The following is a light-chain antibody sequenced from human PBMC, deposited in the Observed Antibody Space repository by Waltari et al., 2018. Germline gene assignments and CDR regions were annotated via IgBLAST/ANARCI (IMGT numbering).Light chain of an antibody. CDR1: QSVSSSY. V-gene: IGKV3-20*01. J-gene: IGKJ5*01. CDR2: GAS. Sequence: EIVLTLSPGTLSLSPGERATLSCRASQSVSSSYLAWYQQKPGQAPRLLIYGASSRATGIPDRFSGSGSGTDFTLTISRLEPEDFAVYYCQQYGSSPSITFGQGTRLEIK. CDR3: QQYGSSPSIT.